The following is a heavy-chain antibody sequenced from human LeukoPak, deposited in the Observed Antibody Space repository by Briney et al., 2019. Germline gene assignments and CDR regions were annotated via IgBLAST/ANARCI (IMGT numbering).Heavy chain of an antibody. D-gene: IGHD3-22*01. J-gene: IGHJ4*02. CDR1: GFTFSSYA. CDR2: ISHSGATT. Sequence: PGGSLRLSCVASGFTFSSYAMSWVRQAPGKGLEWVSTISHSGATTYYADSVKGRFTISRDSSKNTLYLQMNSLRAEDTAVYYCAKDPTHYRVWDDYDSTVLSYWGQGTLVTVSS. V-gene: IGHV3-23*01. CDR3: AKDPTHYRVWDDYDSTVLSY.